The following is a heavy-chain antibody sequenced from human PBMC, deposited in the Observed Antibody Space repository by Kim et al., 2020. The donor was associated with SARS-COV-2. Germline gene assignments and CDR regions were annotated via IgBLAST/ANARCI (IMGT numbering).Heavy chain of an antibody. D-gene: IGHD3-22*01. V-gene: IGHV4-39*07. CDR1: GGSISSSSYY. Sequence: SETLSLTCTVSGGSISSSSYYWGWIRQPPGKGLEWIGSIYYSGSTYYNPSLKSRVTISVDTSKNQFSLKLSSVTAADTAVYYCARVWHYYDSSGYYYVAGDAFDIWGQGTMVTVSS. CDR2: IYYSGST. J-gene: IGHJ3*02. CDR3: ARVWHYYDSSGYYYVAGDAFDI.